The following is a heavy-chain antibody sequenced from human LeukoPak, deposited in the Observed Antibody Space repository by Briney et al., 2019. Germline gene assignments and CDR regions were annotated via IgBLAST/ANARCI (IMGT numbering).Heavy chain of an antibody. CDR1: GFTFSDYY. D-gene: IGHD3-22*01. V-gene: IGHV3-11*04. Sequence: GSLRLSCAASGFTFSDYYMSWIRQAPGKGLEWVSYISSSGSTIYYADSVKGRFTISRDNAKNSLYLQMNSLRAEDTAVYYCAAGTYYYDSSGYSDFDYWGQGTLVTVSS. CDR2: ISSSGSTI. J-gene: IGHJ4*02. CDR3: AAGTYYYDSSGYSDFDY.